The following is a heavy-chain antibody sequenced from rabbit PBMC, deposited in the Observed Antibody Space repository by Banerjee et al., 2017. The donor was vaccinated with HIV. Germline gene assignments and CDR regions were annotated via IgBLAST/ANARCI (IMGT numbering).Heavy chain of an antibody. CDR1: GFSFSNGYV. V-gene: IGHV1S40*01. CDR2: INTISGDT. J-gene: IGHJ6*01. D-gene: IGHD1-1*01. CDR3: ARGYWTDGLHL. Sequence: QSLEESGGDLVKPEGSLTLTCTASGFSFSNGYVMCWVRQAPGKGLEWIACINTISGDTVYATWAKGRFTISKASWTTVTLQMTSLTAADTATYFCARGYWTDGLHLWGPGTLVTVS.